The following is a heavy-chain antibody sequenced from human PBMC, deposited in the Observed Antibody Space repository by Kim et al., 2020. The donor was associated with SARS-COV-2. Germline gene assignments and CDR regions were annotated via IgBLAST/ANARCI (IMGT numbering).Heavy chain of an antibody. CDR3: ARGAEWTVD. Sequence: GITNYNPSRNSRVTMSVDTSKNQFSLKLSSVTAADTAIYYCARGAEWTVDWGQGTLVTVSS. CDR2: GIT. V-gene: IGHV4-59*09. D-gene: IGHD6-19*01. J-gene: IGHJ4*02.